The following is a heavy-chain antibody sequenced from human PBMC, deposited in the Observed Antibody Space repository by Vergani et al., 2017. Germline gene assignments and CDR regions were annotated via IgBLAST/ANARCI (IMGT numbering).Heavy chain of an antibody. V-gene: IGHV4-59*01. Sequence: QVQLQQWGAGLLKPSETLSLTCTVSGGSISSYYWSWIRQPPGKGLEWIGYIYYSGSTNYNPSLKSRVTISVDTSKNQFSLKLSSVTAADTAVYYCARVSGSYPYYFDYWGQGTLVTVSS. D-gene: IGHD1-26*01. CDR3: ARVSGSYPYYFDY. CDR1: GGSISSYY. CDR2: IYYSGST. J-gene: IGHJ4*02.